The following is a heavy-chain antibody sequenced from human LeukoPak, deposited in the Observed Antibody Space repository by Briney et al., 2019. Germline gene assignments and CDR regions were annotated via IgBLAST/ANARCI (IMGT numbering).Heavy chain of an antibody. Sequence: PGRSLRLSCAASGFTFSSYALHWVRQAPGKGLEWVAVISYDGSNKYYADSVKGRFTIPRDNSKNTLYLQMNSLRAEDTAVYYCARDNESSRSVGATAYWGQGTLVTVSS. CDR1: GFTFSSYA. V-gene: IGHV3-30-3*01. CDR3: ARDNESSRSVGATAY. CDR2: ISYDGSNK. D-gene: IGHD1-26*01. J-gene: IGHJ4*02.